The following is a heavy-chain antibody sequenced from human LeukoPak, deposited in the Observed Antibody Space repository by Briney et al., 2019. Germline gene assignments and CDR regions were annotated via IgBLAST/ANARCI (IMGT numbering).Heavy chain of an antibody. CDR3: ASVQDGSGSTIFDY. CDR1: GGSISSSSYY. Sequence: PSETLSLTCTVSGGSISSSSYYWGWIRQPPGKGLEWIGSIYYSGSTYYNPSLKSRVTISVDKSKNHFSLTLSSVTAADTAVYYCASVQDGSGSTIFDYWGQGTPVTVSS. D-gene: IGHD3-22*01. J-gene: IGHJ4*02. V-gene: IGHV4-39*07. CDR2: IYYSGST.